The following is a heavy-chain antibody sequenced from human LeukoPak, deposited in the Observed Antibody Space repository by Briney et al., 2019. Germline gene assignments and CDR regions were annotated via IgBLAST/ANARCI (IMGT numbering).Heavy chain of an antibody. J-gene: IGHJ4*02. CDR1: GVSIRSNRNY. D-gene: IGHD4-17*01. CDR3: ARHLCGDYGTLDF. V-gene: IGHV4-39*01. Sequence: SETLSLTCSVSGVSIRSNRNYWGWIRPPPGKGLEWVGSVNYSGGSYYNPSLKSRVTISIDTSKNQFSLKLSSGAAADTAVYYCARHLCGDYGTLDFWGQGTLVTVSS. CDR2: VNYSGGS.